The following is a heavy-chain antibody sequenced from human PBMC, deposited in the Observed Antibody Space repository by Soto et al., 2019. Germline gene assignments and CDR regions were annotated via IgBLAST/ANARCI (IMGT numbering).Heavy chain of an antibody. D-gene: IGHD2-8*02. CDR2: INHSGST. V-gene: IGHV4-34*01. Sequence: PSETLSLTCAVYGGSFSGYDWTWIRQPPGTGLEWIGEINHSGSTNYNPSLKGRVTISVDTSKNQFSLKLTSVTAADTAVYYCARDKITGLFDYWGQGTLVTVSS. CDR1: GGSFSGYD. CDR3: ARDKITGLFDY. J-gene: IGHJ4*02.